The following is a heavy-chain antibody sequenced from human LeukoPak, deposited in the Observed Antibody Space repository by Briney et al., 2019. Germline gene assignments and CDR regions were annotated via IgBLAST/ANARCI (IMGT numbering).Heavy chain of an antibody. CDR2: IYYSGST. CDR3: ARGNPGYSSGWTHAFDI. V-gene: IGHV4-59*01. J-gene: IGHJ3*02. D-gene: IGHD6-19*01. Sequence: SETLYLTCTVSGGSISSYYWSWIRQPPGKGLEWIGYIYYSGSTNYNPSLKSRVTISVDTSKNQFSLKLSSVTAADTGVYYCARGNPGYSSGWTHAFDIWGQGTMVTVSS. CDR1: GGSISSYY.